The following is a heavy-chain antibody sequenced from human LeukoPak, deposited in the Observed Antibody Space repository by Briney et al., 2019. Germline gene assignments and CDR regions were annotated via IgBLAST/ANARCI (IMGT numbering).Heavy chain of an antibody. V-gene: IGHV4-39*01. CDR2: IYYSGST. J-gene: IGHJ2*01. CDR1: GGSISSSSYY. CDR3: ARQDIVVVVAENWYFDL. D-gene: IGHD2-15*01. Sequence: SETLSLTCTVSGGSISSSSYYWGWIRQPPGKGLEWIGSIYYSGSTYYNPSLKSRVTISVDTSKTQFALKLSSVTAADTAVYYCARQDIVVVVAENWYFDLWGRGTLVTVSS.